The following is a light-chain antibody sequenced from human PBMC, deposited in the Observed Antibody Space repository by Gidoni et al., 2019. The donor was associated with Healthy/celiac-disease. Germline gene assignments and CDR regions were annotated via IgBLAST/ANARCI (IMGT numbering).Light chain of an antibody. Sequence: SSELTQDRAVSVALGQTVRITCQGNSLRSSYASWYQQKPGQAPVLVIHGKNNRPSGIPDRFSGSSSGNTASLTITGAQAEDEADYYCNSRDSSGNLVVFGGGTKLTVL. V-gene: IGLV3-19*01. CDR3: NSRDSSGNLVV. CDR1: SLRSSY. J-gene: IGLJ2*01. CDR2: GKN.